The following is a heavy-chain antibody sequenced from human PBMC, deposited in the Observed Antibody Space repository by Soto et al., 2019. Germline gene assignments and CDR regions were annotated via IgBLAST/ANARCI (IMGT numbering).Heavy chain of an antibody. Sequence: PSETLSLTCTVSGGSISSSSYYWGWIRQPPGKGLEWIGSIYYSGSTYYNPSLKSRVTISVDTSKNQFSLKLSSVTAADTAVYYCASRHAIAVADLHYFDYWGQGTLVTVS. J-gene: IGHJ4*02. CDR2: IYYSGST. CDR3: ASRHAIAVADLHYFDY. D-gene: IGHD6-19*01. V-gene: IGHV4-39*01. CDR1: GGSISSSSYY.